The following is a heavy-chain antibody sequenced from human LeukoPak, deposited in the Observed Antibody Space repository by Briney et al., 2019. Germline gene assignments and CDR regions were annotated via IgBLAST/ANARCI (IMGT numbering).Heavy chain of an antibody. V-gene: IGHV1-2*02. J-gene: IGHJ6*02. CDR1: GYTFTGYY. CDR3: AGPGYGDYGMDV. D-gene: IGHD3-9*01. Sequence: ASVKVSCRASGYTFTGYYMHWVRQAPGQGLEWMGWINPNSGGTNYAQKFQGRVTMTRDTSISTAYMELSRLRSDDTAVYYCAGPGYGDYGMDVWGQGTTVTVSS. CDR2: INPNSGGT.